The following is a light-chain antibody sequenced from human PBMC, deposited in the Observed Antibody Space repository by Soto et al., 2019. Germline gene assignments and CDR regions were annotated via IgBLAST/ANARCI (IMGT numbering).Light chain of an antibody. Sequence: QSVLTQPPSVSGAPGQRVTISCTGSSSNIGAGYDVHWYQQLPGTAPKLLIYGNSNRPSGVPDRFSGSKSGTSASLAITGLQAEDEADYYCQSDDSAEGVFGTGTKLTVL. CDR1: SSNIGAGYD. CDR2: GNS. CDR3: QSDDSAEGV. V-gene: IGLV1-40*01. J-gene: IGLJ1*01.